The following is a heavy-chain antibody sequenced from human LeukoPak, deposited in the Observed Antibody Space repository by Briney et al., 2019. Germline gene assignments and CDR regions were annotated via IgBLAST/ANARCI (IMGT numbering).Heavy chain of an antibody. Sequence: SETLSLTCAVSGYSINSGYYWSWIRQPPGKGLEWIGYIYDSGSTNYNPSLKSRVTISEDTSKRQFSLKLRSVTAADTAVYYCARVVGRYCSSTSCYIDYWGQGTLVTVSS. D-gene: IGHD2-2*02. V-gene: IGHV4-61*01. CDR1: GYSINSGYY. CDR2: IYDSGST. CDR3: ARVVGRYCSSTSCYIDY. J-gene: IGHJ4*02.